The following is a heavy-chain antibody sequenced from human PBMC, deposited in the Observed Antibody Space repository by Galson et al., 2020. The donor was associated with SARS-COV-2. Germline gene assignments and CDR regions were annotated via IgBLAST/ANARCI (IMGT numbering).Heavy chain of an antibody. V-gene: IGHV3-20*01. CDR2: INWNGGST. D-gene: IGHD3-10*01. J-gene: IGHJ6*02. Sequence: GGSLRLSCAASGFTFDDYGMSWVRQAPGKGLEWVSGINWNGGSTGYADSVKGRFTISRDNAKNSLYLQMNSLRAEDTALYHCARYYYGSGSYYNGFYYYGMDVWGQGTTVTVSS. CDR1: GFTFDDYG. CDR3: ARYYYGSGSYYNGFYYYGMDV.